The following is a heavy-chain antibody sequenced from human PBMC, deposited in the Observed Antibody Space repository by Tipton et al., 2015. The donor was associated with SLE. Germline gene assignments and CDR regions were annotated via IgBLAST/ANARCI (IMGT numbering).Heavy chain of an antibody. V-gene: IGHV4-39*07. CDR2: INHSGST. J-gene: IGHJ4*02. Sequence: TLSLTCTVSGGSISSSSYYWGWIRQPPGKGLEWIGEINHSGSTNYNPSLKSRVTISVDTSKNQFSLKLSSVTAADTAVYYCARGPSQDPYSFPFDYWGQGTLVTVSS. CDR1: GGSISSSSYY. D-gene: IGHD1-26*01. CDR3: ARGPSQDPYSFPFDY.